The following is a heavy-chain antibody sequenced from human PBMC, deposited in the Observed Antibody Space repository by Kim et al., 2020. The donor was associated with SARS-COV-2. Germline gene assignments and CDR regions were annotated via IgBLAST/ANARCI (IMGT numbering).Heavy chain of an antibody. V-gene: IGHV3-13*01. D-gene: IGHD3-3*01. CDR3: ARARSGGGLDS. Sequence: GGSLRLSCAASGFTFSSYDMHWVRQGTGKGLEWVSAIGTAGDSYYPGSVKGRFTVSRANGKNSLYLQMNSLRAGDTALYYCARARSGGGLDSWGQGTLVTVSS. CDR2: IGTAGDS. J-gene: IGHJ4*02. CDR1: GFTFSSYD.